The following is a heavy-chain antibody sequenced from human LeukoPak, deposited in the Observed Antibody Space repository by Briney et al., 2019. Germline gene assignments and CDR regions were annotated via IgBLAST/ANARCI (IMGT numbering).Heavy chain of an antibody. D-gene: IGHD1-14*01. J-gene: IGHJ4*02. V-gene: IGHV3-74*01. Sequence: GGSLRHSCAASGFTFSSYWMHWVRQAPGKGLVWVSRINTDGSSTGYADSVKGRFTISRDNAKNTLYLQMNSLRAEDTAVYYCARDLTGEGGYNPDYWGQGTLVTVSS. CDR2: INTDGSST. CDR3: ARDLTGEGGYNPDY. CDR1: GFTFSSYW.